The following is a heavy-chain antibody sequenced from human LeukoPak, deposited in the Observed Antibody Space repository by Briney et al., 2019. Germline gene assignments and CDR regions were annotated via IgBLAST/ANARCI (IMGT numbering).Heavy chain of an antibody. CDR2: IWYDGNSK. V-gene: IGHV3-33*06. D-gene: IGHD2-2*01. J-gene: IGHJ4*02. Sequence: GGSLRLSCAASGFTFSNCGMYWVRQAPGQGLEWVAVIWYDGNSKYYADSVQGRFTISRDNSKNTLYLHMNSLRAEDTAVYYCAKDLTSSTTVIDYWGQGTLVIVSS. CDR1: GFTFSNCG. CDR3: AKDLTSSTTVIDY.